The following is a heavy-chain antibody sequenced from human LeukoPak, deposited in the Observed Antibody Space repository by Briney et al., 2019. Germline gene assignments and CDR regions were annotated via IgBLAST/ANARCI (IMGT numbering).Heavy chain of an antibody. V-gene: IGHV3-23*01. CDR2: VSSTGGNT. Sequence: PGGSLRLSCAASGFTFRNYAMTWVRQAPGKGLGWVSTVSSTGGNTYYADSVKGRFTISRDNSKNTLYLQMNSLRAEDTAVYYCAKRTDTSAYFFDYWGQGTLVPVSS. CDR1: GFTFRNYA. J-gene: IGHJ4*02. D-gene: IGHD3-22*01. CDR3: AKRTDTSAYFFDY.